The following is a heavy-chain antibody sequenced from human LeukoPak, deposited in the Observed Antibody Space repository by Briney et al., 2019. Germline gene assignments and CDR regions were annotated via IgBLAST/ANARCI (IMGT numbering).Heavy chain of an antibody. Sequence: GGSLLLSCAASGFTFSSYAMSWVRPAPGKGLEWVSAISGSGGSTYYADSVKGRFTISRDNSKNTLYLQMNSLRAEDTAVYYCAKPPVVVPAAAYFDYWGQGTLVTVSS. CDR3: AKPPVVVPAAAYFDY. D-gene: IGHD2-2*01. CDR2: ISGSGGST. CDR1: GFTFSSYA. J-gene: IGHJ4*02. V-gene: IGHV3-23*01.